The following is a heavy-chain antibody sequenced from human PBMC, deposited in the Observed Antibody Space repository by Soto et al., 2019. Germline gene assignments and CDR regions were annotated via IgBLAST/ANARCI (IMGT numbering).Heavy chain of an antibody. V-gene: IGHV4-59*01. Sequence: LSLTCTVSGGSISSYYWSWIRQPPGKGLEWIGYIYYSGSTNYNPSLKSRVTISVDTSKNQFSLKLSSVTAADTAVYYCARGRHYDILTGYSFYYFDYWGQGTLVTVSS. J-gene: IGHJ4*02. CDR1: GGSISSYY. CDR2: IYYSGST. D-gene: IGHD3-9*01. CDR3: ARGRHYDILTGYSFYYFDY.